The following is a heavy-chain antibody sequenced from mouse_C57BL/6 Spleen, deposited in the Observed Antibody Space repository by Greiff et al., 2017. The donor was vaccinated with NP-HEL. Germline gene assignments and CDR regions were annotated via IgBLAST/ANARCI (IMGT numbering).Heavy chain of an antibody. CDR2: IRLKSDNYAT. CDR1: GFTFSNYW. V-gene: IGHV6-3*01. J-gene: IGHJ2*01. CDR3: TPLSYYFDY. Sequence: EVKLVESGGGLVQPGGSMKLSCVASGFTFSNYWMNWVRQSPEKGLEWVAQIRLKSDNYATHYAESVKGRFTISRDDSKSSVYLQMNNLRAEDTGIYYCTPLSYYFDYWGQGTTLTVSS.